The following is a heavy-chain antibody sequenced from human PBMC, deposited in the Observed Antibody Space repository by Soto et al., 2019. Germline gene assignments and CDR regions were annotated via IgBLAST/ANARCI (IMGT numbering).Heavy chain of an antibody. D-gene: IGHD1-26*01. V-gene: IGHV4-34*01. Sequence: QVQLQQWGAGLLKPSETLSLTCAVSGGSFIGYYWTWIRRPPGKGLEWIGEIDQSGSTNSNPSLKRRLTSSVDTAKSQFSLTLTSVTAADTAIYYCARHPTAQWEVGFMAFDICDQGTMVTVSS. CDR2: IDQSGST. J-gene: IGHJ3*02. CDR3: ARHPTAQWEVGFMAFDI. CDR1: GGSFIGYY.